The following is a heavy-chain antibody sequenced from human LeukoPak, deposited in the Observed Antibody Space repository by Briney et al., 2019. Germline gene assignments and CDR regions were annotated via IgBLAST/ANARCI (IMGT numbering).Heavy chain of an antibody. CDR2: ISAYNGNT. D-gene: IGHD3-3*01. V-gene: IGHV1-18*01. Sequence: ASVKVSCKASGYTFTSYGISWVRQAPGQGLEWMGWISAYNGNTNYAQKLQGRVTMTTDTSTSTAYMELRSLRSDDTAVYYCARVSFGVLRFLEWSGTLDYWGQGTLVTVSS. CDR1: GYTFTSYG. J-gene: IGHJ4*02. CDR3: ARVSFGVLRFLEWSGTLDY.